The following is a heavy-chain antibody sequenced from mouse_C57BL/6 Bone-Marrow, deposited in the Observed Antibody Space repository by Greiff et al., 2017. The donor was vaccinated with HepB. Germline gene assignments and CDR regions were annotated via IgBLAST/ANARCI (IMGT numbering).Heavy chain of an antibody. Sequence: EVMLVESGEGLVKPGGSLKLSCAASGFTFSSYSMSWVRQTPEKRLEWVAYISSGGDYTYYADTVKGRYTISRDNARNTLYLQMRRLKSEDTAVYYCARGDYYGRAWFAYWGQGTLVTVSA. CDR3: ARGDYYGRAWFAY. V-gene: IGHV5S21*01. J-gene: IGHJ3*01. CDR2: ISSGGDYT. CDR1: GFTFSSYS. D-gene: IGHD1-1*01.